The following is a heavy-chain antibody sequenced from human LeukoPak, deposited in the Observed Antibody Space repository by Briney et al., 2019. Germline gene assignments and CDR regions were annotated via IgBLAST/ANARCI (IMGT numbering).Heavy chain of an antibody. J-gene: IGHJ6*04. CDR2: ISAYNGNT. CDR1: GYTFTSYG. Sequence: ASVKVSCKASGYTFTSYGISWVRQAPGQGLEWMGWISAYNGNTNYDQKLQGRVTMTTDTSTSTAYMELRSLRTDDTAVYYCARNRWGQQLVGWDRYYYYGMDVWGKGTTVTVSS. D-gene: IGHD6-13*01. V-gene: IGHV1-18*04. CDR3: ARNRWGQQLVGWDRYYYYGMDV.